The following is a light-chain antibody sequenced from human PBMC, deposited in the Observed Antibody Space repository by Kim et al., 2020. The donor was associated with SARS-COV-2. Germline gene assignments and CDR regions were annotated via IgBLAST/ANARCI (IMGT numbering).Light chain of an antibody. J-gene: IGKJ2*03. V-gene: IGKV1-39*01. CDR2: AAS. Sequence: SAAVGDRVTITCRASQSISSYLDWYQQKPGKAPKLLIYAASSLQSGVPSRFSGSGSGTDFTLTISSLQPEDFATYYCQQSYSTPRSFGQGTKLEI. CDR3: QQSYSTPRS. CDR1: QSISSY.